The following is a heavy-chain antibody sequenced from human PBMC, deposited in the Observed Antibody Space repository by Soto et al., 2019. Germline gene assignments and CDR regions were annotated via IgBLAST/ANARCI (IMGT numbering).Heavy chain of an antibody. CDR2: ISSSGSTI. J-gene: IGHJ4*02. CDR1: GFTFSDYY. CDR3: ARNRITMVRGAYFDY. D-gene: IGHD3-10*01. V-gene: IGHV3-11*01. Sequence: GGSLRLSCAASGFTFSDYYMSWIRQAPGKGLERVSYISSSGSTIYYADSVKGRFTISRDNAKNSLYLQMNSLRAEDTAVYYCARNRITMVRGAYFDYWGQGTLVTVSS.